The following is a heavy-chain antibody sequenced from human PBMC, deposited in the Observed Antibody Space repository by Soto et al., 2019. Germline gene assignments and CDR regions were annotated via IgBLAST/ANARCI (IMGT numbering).Heavy chain of an antibody. Sequence: EVQLLESGGGLVQPGGSLRLSCAASGFTFSSYAMSWVRQAPGKGLEWVSAISGSGGSTYYADSVKGRFTISRDNSKNTLYLEMNSLRAEDAAIYYCVRKGGSFYGPFDYWGQGTLVTVSS. V-gene: IGHV3-23*01. D-gene: IGHD1-26*01. CDR3: VRKGGSFYGPFDY. CDR2: ISGSGGST. J-gene: IGHJ4*02. CDR1: GFTFSSYA.